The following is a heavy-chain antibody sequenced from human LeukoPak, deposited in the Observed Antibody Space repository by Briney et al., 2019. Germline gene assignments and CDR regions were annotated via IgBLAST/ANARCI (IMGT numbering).Heavy chain of an antibody. CDR2: IYSGGST. Sequence: GGSLRLSCAASGFTVSSNYMSWVRQAPGKGLKWVSVIYSGGSTYYADSVKGRFTISRDNSKNTLYLQMNSLRAEDTAVYYCARALTQSTIFGVVIIPYFDYWGQGTLVTVSS. J-gene: IGHJ4*02. CDR3: ARALTQSTIFGVVIIPYFDY. CDR1: GFTVSSNY. D-gene: IGHD3-3*01. V-gene: IGHV3-53*01.